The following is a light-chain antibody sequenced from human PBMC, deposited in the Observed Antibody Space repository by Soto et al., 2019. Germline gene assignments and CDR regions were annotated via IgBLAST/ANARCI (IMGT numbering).Light chain of an antibody. Sequence: DIQMTQSPSSLSASLGDSFTITCRASQRIGSYVNCYQQKPGKAPNLLIYAATNLEEGVPSRSSGSGSGTAFSISVSGLQPEDFATYYCQQSYSIPVWTFGHVTKVAIK. CDR1: QRIGSY. J-gene: IGKJ1*01. CDR2: AAT. CDR3: QQSYSIPVWT. V-gene: IGKV1-39*01.